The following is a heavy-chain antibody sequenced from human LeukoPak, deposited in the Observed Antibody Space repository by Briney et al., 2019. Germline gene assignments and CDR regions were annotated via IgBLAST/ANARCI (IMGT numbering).Heavy chain of an antibody. V-gene: IGHV3-48*01. CDR2: INSRSSTI. CDR3: AREVGTPQAFDI. Sequence: GGSLRLSCAASRFTFSNYGVNWVRQAPGKGLEWVSYINSRSSTIYYADSVRGRFTISRDNAKNSLYLQMNSLKAEDTAVYYCAREVGTPQAFDIWGQGTMVTVSS. CDR1: RFTFSNYG. J-gene: IGHJ3*02. D-gene: IGHD1-26*01.